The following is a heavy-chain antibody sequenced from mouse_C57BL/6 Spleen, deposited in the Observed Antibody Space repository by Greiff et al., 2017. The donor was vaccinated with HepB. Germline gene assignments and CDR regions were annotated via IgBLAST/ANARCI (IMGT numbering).Heavy chain of an antibody. CDR3: AADYGPWFAY. CDR1: GYAFSSSW. J-gene: IGHJ3*01. CDR2: IYPGDGDT. D-gene: IGHD1-1*01. V-gene: IGHV1-82*01. Sequence: VHLVESGPELVKPGASVKISCKASGYAFSSSWMNWVKQRPGKGLEWIGRIYPGDGDTNYNGKFKGKATLTADKSSSTAYMQLSSLTSEDSAVYFCAADYGPWFAYWGQGTLVTVSA.